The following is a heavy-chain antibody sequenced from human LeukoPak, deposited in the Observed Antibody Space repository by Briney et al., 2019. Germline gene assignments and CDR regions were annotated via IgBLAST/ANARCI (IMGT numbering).Heavy chain of an antibody. V-gene: IGHV4-34*01. Sequence: KPSETLSLTCAVYGRSFSGYYWSWIRQPPGKGLEWIGEINHSGSTNYNPSLKSRVTISVDTSKNQFSLKLSSVTAADTAVYYCARLACSSTSCLFDYWGQGTLVTVSS. CDR1: GRSFSGYY. J-gene: IGHJ4*02. CDR2: INHSGST. D-gene: IGHD2-2*01. CDR3: ARLACSSTSCLFDY.